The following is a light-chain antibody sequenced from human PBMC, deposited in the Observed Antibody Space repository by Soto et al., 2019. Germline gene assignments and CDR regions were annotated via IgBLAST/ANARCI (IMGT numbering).Light chain of an antibody. CDR1: ELGDKY. V-gene: IGLV3-1*01. Sequence: SYELTQPPSVTVSPGQTASISCSGDELGDKYVCWYQQKPGQSPVLVIYQDTKRPSGIPERFSGSNSGNTATLIISGTQAMDEAAYYCQAWDFSTANYVFGTGTKLTVL. J-gene: IGLJ1*01. CDR2: QDT. CDR3: QAWDFSTANYV.